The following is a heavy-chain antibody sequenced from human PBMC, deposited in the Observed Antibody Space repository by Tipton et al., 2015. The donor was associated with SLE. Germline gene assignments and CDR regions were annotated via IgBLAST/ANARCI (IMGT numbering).Heavy chain of an antibody. CDR2: IYYSGTT. J-gene: IGHJ5*02. V-gene: IGHV4-59*01. CDR3: ARGGPSSKWLDP. Sequence: TLSLTCTVSGGSMNTYYWSWIRQPPGKGLEWIGYIYYSGTTNYNSSLKSRVTISVDTSKNQFSLKLNSVTAADTAVYYCARGGPSSKWLDPWGRGTQVTVPS. D-gene: IGHD6-6*01. CDR1: GGSMNTYY.